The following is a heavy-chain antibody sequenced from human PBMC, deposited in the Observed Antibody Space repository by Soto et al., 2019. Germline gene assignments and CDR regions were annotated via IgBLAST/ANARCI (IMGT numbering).Heavy chain of an antibody. J-gene: IGHJ6*02. CDR3: ARSVTVTYLSYYYYGMDV. Sequence: SETLSLTCAVYGGSFSCYYWIWIRQPPGKGLEWIGEINHSGSTNYNPSLKSRVTISVDTSKNQFSLKLSSVTAADTAVYYCARSVTVTYLSYYYYGMDVWGQGTTVTVSS. CDR1: GGSFSCYY. V-gene: IGHV4-34*01. D-gene: IGHD4-17*01. CDR2: INHSGST.